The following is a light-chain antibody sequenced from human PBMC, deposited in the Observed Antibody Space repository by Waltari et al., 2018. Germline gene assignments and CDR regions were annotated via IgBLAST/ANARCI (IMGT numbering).Light chain of an antibody. CDR2: VNSDGSH. J-gene: IGLJ2*01. CDR3: QAWGTGTKRE. V-gene: IGLV4-69*01. Sequence: QVVLTQSPSASASLGASVKLTCTLSSGHSNYAIAWHQQQPEKGPRYLMKVNSDGSHSRGDGIPDRFSGSSSGAERYLTISRLQSEDEADYSCQAWGTGTKREFGGGTKLTVL. CDR1: SGHSNYA.